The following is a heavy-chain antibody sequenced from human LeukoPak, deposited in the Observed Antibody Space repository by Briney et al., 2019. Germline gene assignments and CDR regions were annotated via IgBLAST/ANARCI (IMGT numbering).Heavy chain of an antibody. CDR2: ISASGGST. V-gene: IGHV3-23*01. Sequence: GGSLRPSCAASGFTFSSYAMSWVRQAPGKGLEWVSGISASGGSTYYADSVKGRFTISRDNSKNTLYLQMNSLRAEDTAVYYCAKDPRMGGWSGYYSYWGQGTLVTVSS. CDR3: AKDPRMGGWSGYYSY. D-gene: IGHD3-3*01. J-gene: IGHJ4*02. CDR1: GFTFSSYA.